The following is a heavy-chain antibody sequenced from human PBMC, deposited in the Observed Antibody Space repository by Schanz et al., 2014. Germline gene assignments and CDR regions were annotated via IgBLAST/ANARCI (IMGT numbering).Heavy chain of an antibody. J-gene: IGHJ4*02. CDR3: ASPSGYSDYGTYFDF. V-gene: IGHV3-NL1*01. CDR1: GFAFSVYG. CDR2: IYSGIGA. D-gene: IGHD5-12*01. Sequence: VQLLESGGGLVQPGGSLRLSCAASGFAFSVYGMHWVRQAPGKGPEWVAVIYSGIGAYYADSVKDRFTVSRDNSKNTVYLQMNSLRTEDTAVYYCASPSGYSDYGTYFDFWGQGTLVTVSS.